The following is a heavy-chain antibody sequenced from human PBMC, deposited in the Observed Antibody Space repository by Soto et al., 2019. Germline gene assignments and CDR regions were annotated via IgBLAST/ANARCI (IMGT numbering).Heavy chain of an antibody. CDR3: ARGGSSVP. J-gene: IGHJ5*02. CDR2: MNPNSGNT. CDR1: GYTFTSYD. Sequence: QVQLVQSGAEVKKPGASVKVSCMASGYTFTSYDIHWVRQATGQGLEWMGWMNPNSGNTGYPQKFQVRVNMTRNTSISTAYIELISLRSEDTAVYYCARGGSSVPLVQGTLVTVSS. V-gene: IGHV1-8*01. D-gene: IGHD6-25*01.